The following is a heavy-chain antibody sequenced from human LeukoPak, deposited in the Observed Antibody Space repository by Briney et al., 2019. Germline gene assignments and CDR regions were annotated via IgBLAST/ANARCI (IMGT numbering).Heavy chain of an antibody. CDR3: ARDRSSSWFKRVH. CDR1: GFTFSSYS. V-gene: IGHV3-21*01. CDR2: ISSSSSYI. Sequence: PGGSLRLSCAASGFTFSSYSMNWVRQAPGKGLEWVSSISSSSSYIYYADSVKGRFTISRDNAKNSLYLQMNSLRAEDTAVYYCARDRSSSWFKRVHWGQGTLVTVSS. D-gene: IGHD6-13*01. J-gene: IGHJ4*02.